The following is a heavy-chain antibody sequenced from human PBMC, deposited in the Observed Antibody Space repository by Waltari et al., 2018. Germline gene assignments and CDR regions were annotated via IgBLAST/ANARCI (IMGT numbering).Heavy chain of an antibody. CDR3: VRNLKTTLWD. CDR1: GFTFSSNR. D-gene: IGHD1-1*01. CDR2: IKEDGTEK. J-gene: IGHJ4*02. Sequence: EVQLVESGGGLVQPVGSLRLSCVTSGFTFSSNRMTWVRQAPGKGLEWVANIKEDGTEKYYVDSVKGRFTISRDIAENSLYLQMDSLRAEDTAVYYCVRNLKTTLWDWGQGTLVTVSS. V-gene: IGHV3-7*01.